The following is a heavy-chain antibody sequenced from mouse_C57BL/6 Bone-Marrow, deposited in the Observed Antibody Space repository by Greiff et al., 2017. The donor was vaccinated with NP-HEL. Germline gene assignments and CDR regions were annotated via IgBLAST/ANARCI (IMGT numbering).Heavy chain of an antibody. CDR3: ARSRDGYFHYAMDY. D-gene: IGHD2-3*01. V-gene: IGHV1-64*01. CDR1: GYTFTSYW. CDR2: IHPNSGST. J-gene: IGHJ4*01. Sequence: VQLQQPGAELVKPGASVKLSCKASGYTFTSYWMHWVKPRPGQGLEWIGMIHPNSGSTNYNEKFKSKATLTVDKSSSTSYMQLSSLTSEDSAVYYCARSRDGYFHYAMDYWGQGTSVTVSS.